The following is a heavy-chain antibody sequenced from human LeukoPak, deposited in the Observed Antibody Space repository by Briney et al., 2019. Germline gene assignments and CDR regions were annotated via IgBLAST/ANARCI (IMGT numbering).Heavy chain of an antibody. J-gene: IGHJ6*02. D-gene: IGHD3-3*01. Sequence: EASVKVSCKASGYTFTGYYMHWVRQAPGQGLEWMGWINPNSGGTNYAQKFQGRVTMTRDTSISTAYMELSRLRSDDTAVYYCARGREWYDFWSGYYNHYYGMDVWGQGTTVTVSS. CDR1: GYTFTGYY. V-gene: IGHV1-2*02. CDR2: INPNSGGT. CDR3: ARGREWYDFWSGYYNHYYGMDV.